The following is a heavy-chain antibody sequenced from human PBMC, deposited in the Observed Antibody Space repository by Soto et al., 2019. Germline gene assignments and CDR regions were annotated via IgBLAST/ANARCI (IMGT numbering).Heavy chain of an antibody. J-gene: IGHJ4*02. Sequence: QVQLQESGPGLVKPSQTLSLTCTVSGGSISSGGTGSYWTWIRQLPGKGLEWIGYIYYTGHTYYNPSLKSRPTISIDTSENQFSLNLTSVTAADTAVYFCASGHDAYKVRYWGQGTLVTVSS. CDR3: ASGHDAYKVRY. D-gene: IGHD1-1*01. V-gene: IGHV4-31*03. CDR2: IYYTGHT. CDR1: GGSISSGGTGSY.